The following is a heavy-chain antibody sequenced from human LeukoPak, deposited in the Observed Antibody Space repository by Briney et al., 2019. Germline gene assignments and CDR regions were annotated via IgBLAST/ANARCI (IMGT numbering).Heavy chain of an antibody. V-gene: IGHV3-30*04. CDR3: ARDDFRYCSGGSCYSDYYYGMDV. J-gene: IGHJ6*02. Sequence: GGSLRLSCAASGFSFSTYAMHWVRQAPGRGLEWVALISFDGRNKYYADFVMGRFTISRDNSKNTLYLQMNSLRAEDTAVYYCARDDFRYCSGGSCYSDYYYGMDVWGQGTTVTVSS. CDR1: GFSFSTYA. D-gene: IGHD2-15*01. CDR2: ISFDGRNK.